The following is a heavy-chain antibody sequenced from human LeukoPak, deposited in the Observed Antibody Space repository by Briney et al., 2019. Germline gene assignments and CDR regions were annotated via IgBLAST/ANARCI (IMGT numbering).Heavy chain of an antibody. CDR2: IRDKPDGGTT. D-gene: IGHD2-2*01. V-gene: IGHV3-15*01. Sequence: NPGGSLRLSCAASGFTFSNAWMSCVRQAPGKGLEWVGLIRDKPDGGTTDYAAPVKGRFTISRDDSKSMLYLQMNSLKTEDTAVYYCTTDNAPGMDVWGQGTTVTVSS. CDR3: TTDNAPGMDV. J-gene: IGHJ6*02. CDR1: GFTFSNAW.